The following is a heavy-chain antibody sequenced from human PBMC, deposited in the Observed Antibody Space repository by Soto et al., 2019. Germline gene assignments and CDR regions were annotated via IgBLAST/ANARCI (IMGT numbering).Heavy chain of an antibody. CDR2: VSESGRST. J-gene: IGHJ6*02. Sequence: AVYLRLSFAASGFSFNNYDISWVRQAPGKGMEWVSAVSESGRSTYYADSVKGHFTISRDNSKNTMYLQMNSLRAEDTAIYSCAKDRRVVMDVWGQGTTVTVSS. D-gene: IGHD2-15*01. V-gene: IGHV3-23*01. CDR1: GFSFNNYD. CDR3: AKDRRVVMDV.